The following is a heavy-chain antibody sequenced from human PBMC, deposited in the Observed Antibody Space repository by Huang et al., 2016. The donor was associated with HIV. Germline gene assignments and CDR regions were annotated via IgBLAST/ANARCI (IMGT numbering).Heavy chain of an antibody. V-gene: IGHV2-26*01. Sequence: QVTLKESGPVVVKPTETLTLTCTVSGFSLTNARMGVSWIRQPPGKALEWLAHIFSTDEKSYTTSLKRQLTSSKDISKSQVVLTVTNMDPVDTATYYCARLGYSKRYFDFWGQGILVTVSS. J-gene: IGHJ4*02. CDR2: IFSTDEK. CDR1: GFSLTNARMG. D-gene: IGHD5-12*01. CDR3: ARLGYSKRYFDF.